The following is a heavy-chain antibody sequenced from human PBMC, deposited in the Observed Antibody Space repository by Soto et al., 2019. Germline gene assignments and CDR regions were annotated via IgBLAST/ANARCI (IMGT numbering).Heavy chain of an antibody. V-gene: IGHV1-8*01. CDR1: GYTFTNHD. Sequence: QVQLVQSGAEVKKPGASVKVSCKASGYTFTNHDINWVRQVPGQGLEWMGWMIPDSGRTGYAQKFQGRVTMTRNTSTRTAYRELSSLRNEDTAVYYCARGDQFGFGVDYWGQGTLVTVSS. D-gene: IGHD3-10*01. CDR3: ARGDQFGFGVDY. CDR2: MIPDSGRT. J-gene: IGHJ4*02.